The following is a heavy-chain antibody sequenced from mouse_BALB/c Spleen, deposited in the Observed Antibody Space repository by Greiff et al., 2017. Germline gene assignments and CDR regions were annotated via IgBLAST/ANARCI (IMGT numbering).Heavy chain of an antibody. CDR3: ARGDYRYDVGKLGY. Sequence: VQLQQSGPGLVAPSQSLSITCTVSGFSLTSYGVHWVRQPPGKGLEWLGVIWAGGSTNYNSALMSRLSISKDNSKSQVFLKMNSLQTDDTAMYYCARGDYRYDVGKLGYWGQGTTLTVSS. D-gene: IGHD2-14*01. V-gene: IGHV2-9*02. J-gene: IGHJ2*01. CDR1: GFSLTSYG. CDR2: IWAGGST.